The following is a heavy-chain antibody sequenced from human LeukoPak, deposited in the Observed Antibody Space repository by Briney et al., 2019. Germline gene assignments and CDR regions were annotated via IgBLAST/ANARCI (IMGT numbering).Heavy chain of an antibody. J-gene: IGHJ4*02. Sequence: QPGASLRLSCAASRFIFSDYAMYWVRQAPGKGLEWVSAISGRSDNTYYADSVKGRFTLSRDSSKNTLYLQMNSLRADDTAVYYCAKWGDYDVLTGYYVSDFWGQGTLVTVSS. V-gene: IGHV3-23*01. CDR2: ISGRSDNT. CDR1: RFIFSDYA. CDR3: AKWGDYDVLTGYYVSDF. D-gene: IGHD3-9*01.